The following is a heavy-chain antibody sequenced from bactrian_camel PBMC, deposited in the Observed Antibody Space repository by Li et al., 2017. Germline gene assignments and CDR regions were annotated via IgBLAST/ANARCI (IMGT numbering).Heavy chain of an antibody. D-gene: IGHD2*01. J-gene: IGHJ4*01. Sequence: HVQLVESGGGIVQEGGSLRLLCTASGYTWSNYCMGWFRQPPGKEREGVGGLDIRTPGASPSYADSVKGRFTISQDKAKNTVDLQMNKLEPEDTAMYYCAASPREYCGDNMRLIWRVATARGRGTQVTVS. CDR1: GYTWSNYC. V-gene: IGHV3S63*01. CDR2: LDIRTPGASP. CDR3: AASPREYCGDNMRLIWRVATA.